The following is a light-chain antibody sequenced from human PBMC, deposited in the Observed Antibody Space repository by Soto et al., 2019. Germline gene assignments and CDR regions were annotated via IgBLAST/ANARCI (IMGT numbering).Light chain of an antibody. J-gene: IGKJ2*01. V-gene: IGKV3-15*01. CDR3: QQFNIWPYT. CDR1: QSVSSS. Sequence: EIVMTQSPATLSVSPGERPTLSCRASQSVSSSLAWYQQKPGQAPRLLIYGASTRATGIPARFSGSGSGTEFPLTISSLQSEDFAVYYCQQFNIWPYTFGQGTKLEIK. CDR2: GAS.